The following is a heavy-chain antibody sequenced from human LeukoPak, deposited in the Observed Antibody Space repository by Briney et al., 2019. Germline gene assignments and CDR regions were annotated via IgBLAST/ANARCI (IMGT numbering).Heavy chain of an antibody. CDR3: ARWEGSSGIYYYYAMDV. Sequence: ASVKVSCKASGYTFTGYYMHWVRQDPGQGLEWMGWVNPDTGGTNYAQNFQGRVAMTRDTSSSTDYMELSSLRFDDTAVYYCARWEGSSGIYYYYAMDVWGQGATVTVSS. V-gene: IGHV1-2*02. CDR2: VNPDTGGT. CDR1: GYTFTGYY. J-gene: IGHJ6*02. D-gene: IGHD1-1*01.